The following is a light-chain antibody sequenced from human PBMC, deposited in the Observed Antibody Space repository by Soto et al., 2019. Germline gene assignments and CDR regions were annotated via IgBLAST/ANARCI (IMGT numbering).Light chain of an antibody. J-gene: IGLJ1*01. CDR2: DNY. V-gene: IGLV1-51*01. Sequence: QSVLTQPPSVSAAPGQRVTISCSGSSSNIGSNYVSWYQQLPGTAPKLLIYDNYKRPSGIPDRFSGSTSGTSATLAIAGLQTGDEADYYCTSYTFSTTLVFGTGTKLTVL. CDR1: SSNIGSNY. CDR3: TSYTFSTTLV.